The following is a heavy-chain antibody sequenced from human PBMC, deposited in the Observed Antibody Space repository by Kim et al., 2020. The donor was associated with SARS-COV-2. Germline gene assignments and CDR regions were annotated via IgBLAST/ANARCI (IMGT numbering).Heavy chain of an antibody. CDR2: IKQDGSEK. CDR1: GFTFSSYW. J-gene: IGHJ4*02. CDR3: ARGTFSGYEYYFDY. V-gene: IGHV3-7*01. Sequence: GGSLRLSCAASGFTFSSYWMSWVRQAPGKGLEWVANIKQDGSEKYYVDAVKGRFTISRDNAKNSLYLQMNSLRAEDKAVYYCARGTFSGYEYYFDYWGQGTLVTVSS. D-gene: IGHD3-22*01.